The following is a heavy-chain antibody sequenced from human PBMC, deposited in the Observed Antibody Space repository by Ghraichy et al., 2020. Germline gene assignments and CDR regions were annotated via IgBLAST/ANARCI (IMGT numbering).Heavy chain of an antibody. CDR2: ISAYNGNT. D-gene: IGHD2-2*01. CDR1: GYTFTSYG. CDR3: ARDLPLPVYCSSTSCYPPPHDY. J-gene: IGHJ4*02. Sequence: ASVKVSCKASGYTFTSYGISWVRLAPGQGLEWMGWISAYNGNTNYAQKLQGRVTMTTDTSTSTAYMELRSLRSDDTAVYYCARDLPLPVYCSSTSCYPPPHDYWGQGTLVTVSS. V-gene: IGHV1-18*04.